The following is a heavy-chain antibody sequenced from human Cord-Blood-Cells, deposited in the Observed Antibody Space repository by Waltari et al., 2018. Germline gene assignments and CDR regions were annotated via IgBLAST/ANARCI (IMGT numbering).Heavy chain of an antibody. CDR2: IIPIFGTA. CDR3: ARGGGGDHNWDDAFDI. CDR1: GGTFSSYA. V-gene: IGHV1-69*06. Sequence: QVQLVQSGAEMKKPGSSVKVSCKASGGTFSSYAISWVRQAPGQGLEWMGGIIPIFGTANYAQKFQGRVTITADKSTSTAYMGLSSLRSEDTAVYYCARGGGGDHNWDDAFDIWGQGTMVTVSS. D-gene: IGHD1-20*01. J-gene: IGHJ3*02.